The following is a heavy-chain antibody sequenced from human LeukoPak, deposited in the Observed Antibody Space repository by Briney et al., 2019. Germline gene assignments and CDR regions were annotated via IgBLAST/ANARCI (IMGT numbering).Heavy chain of an antibody. CDR3: ARDQRYYDSSGRTVDY. V-gene: IGHV3-43D*04. J-gene: IGHJ4*02. Sequence: GGSLRLSCAASGFTFDDYAMHWVRQAPGKGLEWVSLISWDGGSTYYADSVKGRFTISRDNSKNSLYLQMNSLRAEDTALYYCARDQRYYDSSGRTVDYWGQGTLVTVSS. CDR2: ISWDGGST. CDR1: GFTFDDYA. D-gene: IGHD3-22*01.